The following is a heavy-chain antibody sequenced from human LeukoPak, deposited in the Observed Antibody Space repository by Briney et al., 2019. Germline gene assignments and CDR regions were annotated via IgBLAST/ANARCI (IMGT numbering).Heavy chain of an antibody. J-gene: IGHJ4*02. V-gene: IGHV3-9*01. CDR2: ISWNSGSI. CDR3: AVSFRDGDFDY. CDR1: GFTFDDYA. Sequence: GGSLRLSCAASGFTFDDYAMHWVRQAPGKGLEWVSGISWNSGSIGYADSVKGRFTISRDNAKNSLYLQMNSLRAEDTALYYCAVSFRDGDFDYWGQGTLVTVSS.